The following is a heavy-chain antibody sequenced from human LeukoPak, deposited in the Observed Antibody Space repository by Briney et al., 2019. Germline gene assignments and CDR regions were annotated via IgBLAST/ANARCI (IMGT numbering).Heavy chain of an antibody. CDR2: ISYDGSNK. V-gene: IGHV3-30*04. D-gene: IGHD1-26*01. Sequence: GGSLRLSCAASGFTFSSYAMHWVRQAPGKGLEWVAVISYDGSNKYYADSVKGRFTISRDNAKNSLYLQMNSLRAEDTAVYYCARDPSIMGATSWFDPWGQGTLVTVSS. CDR1: GFTFSSYA. CDR3: ARDPSIMGATSWFDP. J-gene: IGHJ5*02.